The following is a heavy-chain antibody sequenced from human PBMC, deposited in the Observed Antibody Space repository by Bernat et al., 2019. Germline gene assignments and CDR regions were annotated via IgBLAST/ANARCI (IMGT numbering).Heavy chain of an antibody. D-gene: IGHD3-10*01. Sequence: QVQLVESGGGVVQPGRSLRLSCAASGFIFSSYGMHWVRQAPGKGLEWVAVIWYDGNNKYYADSVKGRFTISRDNSKNTLYLQMNSLRAEDTAVYYCARGQLLWFGEQTDYWGQGTLVTVSS. CDR1: GFIFSSYG. J-gene: IGHJ4*02. V-gene: IGHV3-33*01. CDR3: ARGQLLWFGEQTDY. CDR2: IWYDGNNK.